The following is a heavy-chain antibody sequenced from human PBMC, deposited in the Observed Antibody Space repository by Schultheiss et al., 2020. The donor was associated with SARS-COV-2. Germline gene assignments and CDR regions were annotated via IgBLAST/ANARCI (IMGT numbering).Heavy chain of an antibody. CDR1: GYTFTSYG. CDR2: ISAYNGNT. CDR3: ARRPRTRYGSGSPHDYYFDY. D-gene: IGHD3-10*01. J-gene: IGHJ4*02. Sequence: ASVKVSCKASGYTFTSYGISWVRQAPGQGLEWMGWISAYNGNTNYAQKLQGRVTMTTDTSTSTAYMELRSLRSDDTAVYYCARRPRTRYGSGSPHDYYFDYWGQGTLVTVSS. V-gene: IGHV1-18*01.